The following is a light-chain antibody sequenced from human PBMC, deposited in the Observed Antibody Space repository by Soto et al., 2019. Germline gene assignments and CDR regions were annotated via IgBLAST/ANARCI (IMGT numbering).Light chain of an antibody. CDR2: GAS. V-gene: IGKV3-20*01. J-gene: IGKJ1*01. CDR3: QQYGSSPWT. Sequence: EIVLTQSPGTLSLSPGERATLSGRASQSSSYLAWYQQKPGQAPRLLIYGASTRATGIPDRFSGSGSGTDFTLTISGLEPEDFAVYCCQQYGSSPWTFGQGTKVEIK. CDR1: QSSSY.